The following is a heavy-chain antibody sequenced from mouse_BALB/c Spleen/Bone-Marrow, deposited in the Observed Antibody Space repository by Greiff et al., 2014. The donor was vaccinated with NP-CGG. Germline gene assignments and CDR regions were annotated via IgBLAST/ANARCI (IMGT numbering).Heavy chain of an antibody. Sequence: EVQLQQSGGDLVKPGGSLKLSCAASGFTFSSYGMSWVRQTPDKRLEWVATISSGTYYPDSATGRFTISSVNAKTALYLQMHSIKSEDTAMYYYARTATVVAAGGYFDYWGQGTTLTVSS. CDR3: ARTATVVAAGGYFDY. J-gene: IGHJ2*01. V-gene: IGHV5-6*01. CDR1: GFTFSSYG. CDR2: ISSGT. D-gene: IGHD1-1*01.